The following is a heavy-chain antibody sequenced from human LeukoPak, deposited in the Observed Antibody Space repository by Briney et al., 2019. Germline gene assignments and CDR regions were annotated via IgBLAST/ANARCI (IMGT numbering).Heavy chain of an antibody. Sequence: PGGSLRLSCAASGFTVSSNYMSWVRLAPGKGLEGVSVIYSGGSTYYADSVKGRFTISRDNSKNTLYLQMNSLRAEDTAVYYCARDLGIAGPPRLDYWGQGTLVTVSS. D-gene: IGHD6-13*01. CDR1: GFTVSSNY. CDR2: IYSGGST. V-gene: IGHV3-53*05. J-gene: IGHJ4*02. CDR3: ARDLGIAGPPRLDY.